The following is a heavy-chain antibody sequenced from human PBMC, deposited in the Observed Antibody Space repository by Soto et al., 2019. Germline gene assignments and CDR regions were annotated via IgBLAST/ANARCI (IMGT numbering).Heavy chain of an antibody. D-gene: IGHD1-26*01. CDR2: VRVSDAGT. CDR3: ARGLRGAFDY. J-gene: IGHJ4*01. V-gene: IGHV3-23*01. CDR1: GFTFNNYA. Sequence: GGSLRLSCAASGFTFNNYAMSWVRQAPGKAPDWVAAVRVSDAGTYHADFVRGRFTSSRDNLNNFLYLQMNSLRAEDTAIYYCARGLRGAFDYWGRGTLVTVSS.